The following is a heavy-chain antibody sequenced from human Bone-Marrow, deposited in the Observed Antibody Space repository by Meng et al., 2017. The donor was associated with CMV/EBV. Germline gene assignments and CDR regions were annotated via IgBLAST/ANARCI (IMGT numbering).Heavy chain of an antibody. CDR1: GFIFSDHY. Sequence: GESLKISCAASGFIFSDHYIDWVRQAPEKGLEWVGRIRNKANSYRTEYAASVQGRFTVSGDDSQNSVYLQMNSLKIEDTAVYYCARTTVITYAIDVWGQGTMVTGSS. CDR3: ARTTVITYAIDV. CDR2: IRNKANSYRT. V-gene: IGHV3-72*01. J-gene: IGHJ6*02. D-gene: IGHD4-11*01.